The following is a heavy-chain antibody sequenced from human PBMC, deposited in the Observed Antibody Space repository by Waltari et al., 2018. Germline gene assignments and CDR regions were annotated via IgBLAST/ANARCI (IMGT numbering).Heavy chain of an antibody. J-gene: IGHJ4*02. CDR2: IGPDGSDK. CDR1: GFPISRFW. V-gene: IGHV3-7*01. D-gene: IGHD1-1*01. Sequence: EAQLVQSGGGLVQPGGSLTLSCPPSGFPISRFWMTWIRQAPGQGLQWVAHIGPDGSDKYYVDSVKGRFTISRDNAENSLLLQMSSLRVEDTALYYCVGWNDPINSWGQGTLVAVSS. CDR3: VGWNDPINS.